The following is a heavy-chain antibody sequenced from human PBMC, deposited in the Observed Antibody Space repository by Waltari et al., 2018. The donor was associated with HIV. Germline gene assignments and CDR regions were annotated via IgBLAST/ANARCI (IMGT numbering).Heavy chain of an antibody. J-gene: IGHJ2*01. V-gene: IGHV4-39*01. Sequence: QLQESGPALVKPSETLSLSCSVSGVPLTSKNYYWGWVRQSPGKRLVWISSAFYGGKTYTNPSLKSRLSLSLDTSKNRLSLNVTSVTAADTAVYYCARHSGPYVHFFDLWGRGTLVTVTS. CDR2: AFYGGKT. CDR1: GVPLTSKNYY. CDR3: ARHSGPYVHFFDL. D-gene: IGHD3-16*01.